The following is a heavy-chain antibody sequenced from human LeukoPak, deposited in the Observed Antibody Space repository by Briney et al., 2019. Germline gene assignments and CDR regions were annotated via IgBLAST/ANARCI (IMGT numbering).Heavy chain of an antibody. CDR2: ISTYNSDT. D-gene: IGHD6-19*01. J-gene: IGHJ4*02. CDR1: GYTFNIYG. V-gene: IGHV1-18*04. Sequence: ASVKVSCTASGYTFNIYGISWVRQSPGQGLGWKGWISTYNSDTKYAEKLQGRVTMTIDTSTSTAYMELRSLRSDDTAVYYCARDPSNTSGWYVYFDYWGQGTLVTVSS. CDR3: ARDPSNTSGWYVYFDY.